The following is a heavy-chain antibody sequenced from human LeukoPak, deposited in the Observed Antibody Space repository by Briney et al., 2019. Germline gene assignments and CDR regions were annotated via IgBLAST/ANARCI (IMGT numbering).Heavy chain of an antibody. V-gene: IGHV3-30*18. CDR1: GFTFGSYG. J-gene: IGHJ4*02. CDR2: ISYDGSNK. D-gene: IGHD1-26*01. CDR3: AKESWELFDY. Sequence: GGSLRLSCAASGFTFGSYGMPWVRQAPGKGLEWVAVISYDGSNKYYADSVKGRFTISRDNSKNTLYLQMNSLRAEDTAVYYCAKESWELFDYWGQGTLVTVSS.